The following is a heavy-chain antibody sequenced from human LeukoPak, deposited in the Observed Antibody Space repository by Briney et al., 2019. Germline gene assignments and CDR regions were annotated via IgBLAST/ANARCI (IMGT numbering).Heavy chain of an antibody. CDR3: ARGTYGFDY. V-gene: IGHV1-2*06. Sequence: ASVKVSCKASGYTFTGSYIHWVRQAPGRGLEWMGRINLNSGDTNYAQKFQGRVTMTRDTSITTAYMEVSRLRSDDTAVYYCARGTYGFDYWGQGTLVTVSS. CDR2: INLNSGDT. CDR1: GYTFTGSY. J-gene: IGHJ4*02. D-gene: IGHD3-10*01.